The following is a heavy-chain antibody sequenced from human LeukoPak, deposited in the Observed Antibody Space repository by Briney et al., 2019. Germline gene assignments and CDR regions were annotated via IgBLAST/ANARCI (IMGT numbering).Heavy chain of an antibody. J-gene: IGHJ4*02. V-gene: IGHV3-66*01. D-gene: IGHD6-13*01. CDR2: LYGGGTT. CDR1: GFIVSSVY. Sequence: GGSLRLSCAASGFIVSSVYMNWVRQAPGEGLEWVSVLYGGGTTFYGDSVKDRFIISRDNSRNTVFLQMSSLRTDDTAIYYCARASHIGAAGLFDHWGQGIRVTISS. CDR3: ARASHIGAAGLFDH.